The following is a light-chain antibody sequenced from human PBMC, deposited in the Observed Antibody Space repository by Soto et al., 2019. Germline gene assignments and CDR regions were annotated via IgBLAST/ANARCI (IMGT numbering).Light chain of an antibody. CDR2: PAS. CDR3: QQANNFPIT. V-gene: IGKV1D-12*01. CDR1: QGIDIW. Sequence: DIQMTQSPSSVSPSVGDRVTITCRASQGIDIWLAWYQQKPGKAPNLLIFPASTLQSGVPSRFSGSGSGTDFTLTISSLQPEDFATYYCQQANNFPITFGQGTRLEIK. J-gene: IGKJ5*01.